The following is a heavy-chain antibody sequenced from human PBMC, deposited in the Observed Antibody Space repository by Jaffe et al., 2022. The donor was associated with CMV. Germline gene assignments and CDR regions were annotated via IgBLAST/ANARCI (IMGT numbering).Heavy chain of an antibody. CDR2: IIPILGIA. D-gene: IGHD3-3*01. J-gene: IGHJ6*03. V-gene: IGHV1-69*09. Sequence: QVQLVQSGAEVKKPGSSVKVSCKASGGTFSSYAISWVRQAPGQGLEWMGRIIPILGIANYAQKFQGRVTITADKSTSTAYMELSSLRSEDTAVYYCARSGRAESPYYDFWSGYYMDYYYYMDVWGKGTTVTVSS. CDR3: ARSGRAESPYYDFWSGYYMDYYYYMDV. CDR1: GGTFSSYA.